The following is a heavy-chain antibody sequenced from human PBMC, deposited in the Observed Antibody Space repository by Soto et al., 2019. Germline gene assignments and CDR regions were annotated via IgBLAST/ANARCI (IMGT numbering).Heavy chain of an antibody. J-gene: IGHJ4*02. CDR1: GGLFSSFA. CDR3: ARGGSPYVWFNEF. Sequence: ASVKVSCKDSGGLFSSFAISWVRQAPGQGLEWLGGILPVFGTTNYPEKFQDRVTITADESTSTAYMELSSLTSGDTAIYYCARGGSPYVWFNEFWGQGTLVTVSS. CDR2: ILPVFGTT. D-gene: IGHD3-16*01. V-gene: IGHV1-69*13.